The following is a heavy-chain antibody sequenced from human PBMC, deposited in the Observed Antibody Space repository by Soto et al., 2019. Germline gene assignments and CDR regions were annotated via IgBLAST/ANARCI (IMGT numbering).Heavy chain of an antibody. V-gene: IGHV1-69*01. D-gene: IGHD6-19*01. CDR1: GGTFSSFA. CDR2: IIPVPHTT. Sequence: QVQLIQSGAEVKKPGSSVKVSCKTSGGTFSSFAISWVRQAPGQGLEWMGRIIPVPHTTNYAQKFQGRVTITADELTSTAYMELSSLRFEDTAVYYCARSSDTTYPSDYSYGMDVWGQGTTVTVSS. J-gene: IGHJ6*02. CDR3: ARSSDTTYPSDYSYGMDV.